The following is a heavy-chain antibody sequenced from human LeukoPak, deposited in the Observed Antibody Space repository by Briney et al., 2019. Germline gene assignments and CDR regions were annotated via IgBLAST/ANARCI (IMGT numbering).Heavy chain of an antibody. CDR2: IKQDGSDK. J-gene: IGHJ6*02. Sequence: GGSLRLSCAASGFTFSSYWMSWVRQAPGKGLEWVANIKQDGSDKYYVDSVKGRFTISRDNAKNSLYLQMNSLKAEDTAVYYCARDGYCTNGVCHTYYYYGMDVWGQGTTVTVSS. CDR3: ARDGYCTNGVCHTYYYYGMDV. V-gene: IGHV3-7*01. D-gene: IGHD2-8*01. CDR1: GFTFSSYW.